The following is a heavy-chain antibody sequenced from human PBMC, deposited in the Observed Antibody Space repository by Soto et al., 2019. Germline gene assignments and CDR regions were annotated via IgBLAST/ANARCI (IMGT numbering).Heavy chain of an antibody. J-gene: IGHJ4*02. Sequence: PGGSLRLSCAASGFSFSSYDMTWVRQAPGQGLEWVSSLSVTGGGPYYADSVRGRFTMSRDNSKNTLALEMSGLRADDSAVYYCAKGRETTTSAKFCFDNWGQGTAGTVSS. V-gene: IGHV3-23*01. CDR1: GFSFSSYD. CDR3: AKGRETTTSAKFCFDN. D-gene: IGHD1-26*01. CDR2: LSVTGGGP.